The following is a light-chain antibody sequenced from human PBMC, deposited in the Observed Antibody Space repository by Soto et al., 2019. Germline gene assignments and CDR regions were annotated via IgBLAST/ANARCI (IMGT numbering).Light chain of an antibody. Sequence: EIVLTQSPATLSLSPGERATLSCRASQSVSSSYLAWYQQKPGLAPRLLIYDASSRATGFPDRFSGSGSGTDFTLTISRLEPEDFAVYYCQQYGSSPPITFGQGTRLEIK. J-gene: IGKJ5*01. V-gene: IGKV3D-20*01. CDR3: QQYGSSPPIT. CDR2: DAS. CDR1: QSVSSSY.